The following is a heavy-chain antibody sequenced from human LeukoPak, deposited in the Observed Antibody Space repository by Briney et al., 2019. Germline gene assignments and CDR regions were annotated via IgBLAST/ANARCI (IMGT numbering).Heavy chain of an antibody. CDR1: GYRFTSYW. CDR3: ARLEGMVATFDY. Sequence: GESLKISWKGSGYRFTSYWIGWVCQMPWKGLEWMGIIYPGDSDTRYSTSFQGQVTISADKSISTAYLQWSSLKASDTAMYYCARLEGMVATFDYWGQGTLVTVSS. V-gene: IGHV5-51*01. D-gene: IGHD5-12*01. CDR2: IYPGDSDT. J-gene: IGHJ4*02.